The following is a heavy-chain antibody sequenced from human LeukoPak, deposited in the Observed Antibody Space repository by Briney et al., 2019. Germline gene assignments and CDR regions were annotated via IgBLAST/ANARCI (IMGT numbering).Heavy chain of an antibody. Sequence: GGSLRLSCAASGFTFDDYAMHWVRQAPGKGLEWVSGISWNSGSIGYADSVKGRFTISRDNAKNSLYLQMNSLRAEDTALYYCAKGQNTVLEYYFDYWSQGTLVTVSS. CDR1: GFTFDDYA. CDR2: ISWNSGSI. D-gene: IGHD4-17*01. V-gene: IGHV3-9*01. J-gene: IGHJ4*02. CDR3: AKGQNTVLEYYFDY.